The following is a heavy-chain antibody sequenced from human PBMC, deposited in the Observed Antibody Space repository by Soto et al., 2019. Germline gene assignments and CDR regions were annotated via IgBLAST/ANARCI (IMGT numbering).Heavy chain of an antibody. D-gene: IGHD3-3*01. J-gene: IGHJ6*02. CDR1: GYSFTSYW. Sequence: GESLKISCKGSGYSFTSYWISWVRQMPGKGLEWMGRIDPSDSYTNYSPSFQGHVTISADKSISTAYLQWSSLKASDTAMYYCARDPDYDVWSPLKGYYYGMDVWGQGTTVTVSS. V-gene: IGHV5-10-1*01. CDR2: IDPSDSYT. CDR3: ARDPDYDVWSPLKGYYYGMDV.